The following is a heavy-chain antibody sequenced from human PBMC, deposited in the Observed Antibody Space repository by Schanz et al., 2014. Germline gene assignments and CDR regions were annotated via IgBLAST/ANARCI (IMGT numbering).Heavy chain of an antibody. CDR3: ARDGGRDGYNLAFDV. V-gene: IGHV3-53*01. CDR1: GFTVNTNY. CDR2: MYINSGST. J-gene: IGHJ3*01. D-gene: IGHD5-12*01. Sequence: EVQLVESGGGLIQPGGSLRLSCAVSGFTVNTNYMSWVRQAPGKGLEWISSMYINSGSTQYADSVKGRFIISRDSSKNTRFLQMNSLRAEDTAVYFCARDGGRDGYNLAFDVGGQGTLVTVSS.